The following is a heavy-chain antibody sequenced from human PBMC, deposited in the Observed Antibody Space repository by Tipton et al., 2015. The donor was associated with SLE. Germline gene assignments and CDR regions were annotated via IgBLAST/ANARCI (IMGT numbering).Heavy chain of an antibody. J-gene: IGHJ3*02. CDR2: TSESGAGT. CDR3: ARTSSGGAFDI. D-gene: IGHD1-14*01. V-gene: IGHV3-23*01. Sequence: GSLRLSCATSGFTFWSHDMGWVRQAPGKGLEWVSVTSESGAGTHYINSVRGRFTISRDNAKNTLYLQMNSLRAEDTAVYYCARTSSGGAFDIWGQGTMVTVSS. CDR1: GFTFWSHD.